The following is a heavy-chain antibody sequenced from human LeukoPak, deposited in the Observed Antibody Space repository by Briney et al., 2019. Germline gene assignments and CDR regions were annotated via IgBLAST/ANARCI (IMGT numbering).Heavy chain of an antibody. CDR2: ISNDGSNK. CDR3: ERDGARYCSITRCYGLFY. CDR1: GFTFSSNS. D-gene: IGHD2-2*01. Sequence: GGSLRLSCAASGFTFSSNSMHWVRQAPGKGLGWVGVISNDGSNKYYANSVKGRFTISRDNSKNTVDLDLTSLRAEDTAVYCCERDGARYCSITRCYGLFYWGQGTLVTVSS. J-gene: IGHJ4*02. V-gene: IGHV3-30*04.